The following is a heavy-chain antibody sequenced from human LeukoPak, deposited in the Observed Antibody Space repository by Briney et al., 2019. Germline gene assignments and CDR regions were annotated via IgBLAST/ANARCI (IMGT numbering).Heavy chain of an antibody. CDR2: ISSSSSTI. J-gene: IGHJ6*03. V-gene: IGHV3-48*01. CDR3: ARKDIVVVPAALAPPYYYYYMDV. CDR1: GFTFSSYS. Sequence: GGSLRLSCAASGFTFSSYSMNWVRQAPGKGLEWVSYISSSSSTIYYADSMKGRFTISRDNAKNSLYLQMNSLRAEDTAVYYCARKDIVVVPAALAPPYYYYYMDVWGKGTTVTVSS. D-gene: IGHD2-2*01.